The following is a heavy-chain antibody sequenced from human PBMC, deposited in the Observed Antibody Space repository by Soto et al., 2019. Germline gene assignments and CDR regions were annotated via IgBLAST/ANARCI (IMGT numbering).Heavy chain of an antibody. CDR2: IYSGGST. D-gene: IGHD3-16*02. CDR3: ASLVLSPRSSYGMDV. Sequence: EVQLVESGGGLVQPGGSLRLSCAASGFTVSSNYMSWVRQAPGKGLEWVSVIYSGGSTYYADSVKGRFTISRDNSKNTLYLQMNSLRAEDTAVYYCASLVLSPRSSYGMDVWGQGTTVTVCS. CDR1: GFTVSSNY. V-gene: IGHV3-66*01. J-gene: IGHJ6*02.